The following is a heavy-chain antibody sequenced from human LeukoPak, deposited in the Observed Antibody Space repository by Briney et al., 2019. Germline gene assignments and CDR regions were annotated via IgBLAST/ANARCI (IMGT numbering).Heavy chain of an antibody. J-gene: IGHJ6*02. CDR2: INHSGST. CDR1: GGSISSSSYY. V-gene: IGHV4-39*07. CDR3: AGGRNYYDSSGYYNYYYGMDV. Sequence: SETLSLTCTVSGGSISSSSYYWGWIRQPPGKGLERIGEINHSGSTNYNPSLKSRVTISVDTSKNQFSLKLSSVTAADTAVYYCAGGRNYYDSSGYYNYYYGMDVWGQGTTVTVSS. D-gene: IGHD3-22*01.